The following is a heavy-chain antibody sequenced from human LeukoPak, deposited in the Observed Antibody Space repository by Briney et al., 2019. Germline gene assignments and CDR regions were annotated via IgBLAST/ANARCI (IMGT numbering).Heavy chain of an antibody. J-gene: IGHJ4*02. V-gene: IGHV4-61*02. D-gene: IGHD1-20*01. CDR3: ARDNWNRAFDY. CDR2: IYTSGST. Sequence: SQTLSLTCTVSGGSISSGSYYWSWIRQPAGKGLEWIGRIYTSGSTNYNPSLKSRVTIPVDTSKNQFSLKLSSVTAADTAVYYCARDNWNRAFDYWGQGTLVTVSS. CDR1: GGSISSGSYY.